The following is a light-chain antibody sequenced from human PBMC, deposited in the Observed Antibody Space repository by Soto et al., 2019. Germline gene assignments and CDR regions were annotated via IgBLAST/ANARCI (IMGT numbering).Light chain of an antibody. V-gene: IGKV4-1*01. CDR3: QQYYSTPPT. CDR2: WAS. Sequence: DIVMTQSPDSLAVSLGERATINCKSSQSVLYSSNNKNYLAWYQQKPGQPPKLIIYWASTRESGVHDRFSGSGSVTDFTLTISSLQAEDVAVYYLQQYYSTPPTFGQGTKVEIK. J-gene: IGKJ1*01. CDR1: QSVLYSSNNKNY.